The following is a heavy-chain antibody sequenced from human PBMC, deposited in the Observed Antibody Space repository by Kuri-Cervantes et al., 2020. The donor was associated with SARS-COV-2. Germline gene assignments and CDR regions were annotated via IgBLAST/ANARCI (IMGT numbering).Heavy chain of an antibody. V-gene: IGHV4-39*02. CDR1: GGSISSSSYY. Sequence: SETLSLTCTVSGGSISSSSYYWGWIRQPPGKGLEWIGSIYYSGSTYYNPSLKSRVTISVDTSKNQFSLKLSSVTAADTAVYYCARDRNYGDYGPGWFDPWGQGTLVTVSS. J-gene: IGHJ5*02. CDR3: ARDRNYGDYGPGWFDP. D-gene: IGHD4-17*01. CDR2: IYYSGST.